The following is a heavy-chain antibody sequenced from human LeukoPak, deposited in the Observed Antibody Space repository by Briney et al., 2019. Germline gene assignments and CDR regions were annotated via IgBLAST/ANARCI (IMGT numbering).Heavy chain of an antibody. CDR3: VRETPGLAFDI. Sequence: PSETLSLTCSASGASIKSGSYYWTWIWQPPAKGLDYIGSIYASGSTYYNPSLESRVTISKDTSKNHFSLRLNSVTAADTAVYYCVRETPGLAFDIWGQGIMVTVSS. CDR2: IYASGST. CDR1: GASIKSGSYY. V-gene: IGHV4-39*02. J-gene: IGHJ3*02. D-gene: IGHD2-2*01.